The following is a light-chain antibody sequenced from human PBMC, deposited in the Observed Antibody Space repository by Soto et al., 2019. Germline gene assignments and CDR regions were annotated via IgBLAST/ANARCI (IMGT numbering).Light chain of an antibody. J-gene: IGKJ4*01. Sequence: EIVMTQSPATLSVSPGERATLSCRASLSVSRNLAWYQQKPGQAPRLLIFDASTRATGIPARFSGSGSGTDFTLTISRLEPEDFAVYYCQQYGSTPLTFGGGTKVEIK. CDR2: DAS. CDR3: QQYGSTPLT. CDR1: LSVSRN. V-gene: IGKV3-15*01.